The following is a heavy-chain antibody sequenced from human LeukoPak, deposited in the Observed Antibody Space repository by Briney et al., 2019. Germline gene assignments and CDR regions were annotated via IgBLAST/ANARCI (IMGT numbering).Heavy chain of an antibody. CDR3: AREMMVEDIVVVVAATRSQHEYYFDY. J-gene: IGHJ4*02. V-gene: IGHV1-46*01. Sequence: ASVKVSCKASGYTFTSYYMHRVRQAPGQGLEWMGIINPSGGSPSYAQKFQGRVTMTRDTSTSTVYMELSSLRSEDTAVYYCAREMMVEDIVVVVAATRSQHEYYFDYWGQGTLVTVSS. CDR2: INPSGGSP. D-gene: IGHD2-15*01. CDR1: GYTFTSYY.